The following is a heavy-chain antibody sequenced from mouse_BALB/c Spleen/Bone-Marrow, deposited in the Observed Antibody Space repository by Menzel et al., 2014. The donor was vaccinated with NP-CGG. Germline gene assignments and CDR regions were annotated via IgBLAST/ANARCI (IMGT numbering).Heavy chain of an antibody. V-gene: IGHV1-54*01. J-gene: IGHJ2*01. Sequence: VQLQQSGAELVRPGTSVKVSCKTSGYAFTDYLMEWLKQRPGQGLEWIGVINPGSGSTNYNEKFKDKATLTADKSSSTAYIQLSSLTSDDSAVYLCARYDGYFDYWGHGTTLTVSS. CDR3: ARYDGYFDY. CDR1: GYAFTDYL. D-gene: IGHD2-3*01. CDR2: INPGSGST.